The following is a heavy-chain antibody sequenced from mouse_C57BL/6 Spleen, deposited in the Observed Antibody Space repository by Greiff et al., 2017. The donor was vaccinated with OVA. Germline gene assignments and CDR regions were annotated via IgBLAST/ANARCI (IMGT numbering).Heavy chain of an antibody. CDR2: IYPSDSET. Sequence: VQLQQPGAELVRPGSSVKLSCKASGYTFTSYWMDWVKQRPGQGLEWIGNIYPSDSETHYNQKFKDKATLTVDKSSSTAYMQLSSLTSEDSAVYYCACPIYDGYYWFAYWGQGTLVTVSA. V-gene: IGHV1-61*01. D-gene: IGHD2-3*01. CDR1: GYTFTSYW. J-gene: IGHJ3*01. CDR3: ACPIYDGYYWFAY.